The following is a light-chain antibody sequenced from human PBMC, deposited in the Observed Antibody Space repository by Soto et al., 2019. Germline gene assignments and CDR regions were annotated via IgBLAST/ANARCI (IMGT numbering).Light chain of an antibody. Sequence: QSALTQPASVCGSPEQSITISCNGISSDIGIYNRVSWYQRHPGKAPKLMIYEDTRRPSGVSNRFSGSKSGNTASLTISGLQAEDEADYYCWSYAGTATYVVFGGGTKLTVL. V-gene: IGLV2-23*01. J-gene: IGLJ2*01. CDR2: EDT. CDR1: SSDIGIYNR. CDR3: WSYAGTATYVV.